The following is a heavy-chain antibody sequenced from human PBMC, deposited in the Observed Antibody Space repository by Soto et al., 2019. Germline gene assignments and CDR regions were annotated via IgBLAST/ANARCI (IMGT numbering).Heavy chain of an antibody. CDR1: GVSISSSY. CDR3: ARDHYYYDSSGYYYWFDP. D-gene: IGHD3-22*01. Sequence: TSETLSLTCTVSGVSISSSYWSWIRQPPGKGLEWIGYIYYSGSTNYNPSLKSRVTISVDTPKSQLSLKLSSVTAADTAVYYCARDHYYYDSSGYYYWFDPWGQGTLVTVSS. J-gene: IGHJ5*02. V-gene: IGHV4-59*01. CDR2: IYYSGST.